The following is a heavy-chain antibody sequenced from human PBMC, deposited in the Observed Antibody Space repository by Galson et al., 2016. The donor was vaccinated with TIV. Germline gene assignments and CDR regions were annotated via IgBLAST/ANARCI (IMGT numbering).Heavy chain of an antibody. J-gene: IGHJ4*02. CDR2: ISSIGTTT. V-gene: IGHV3-23*01. CDR1: GFTFNKYA. D-gene: IGHD1-14*01. CDR3: ATVGVTTGFDY. Sequence: SLRLSCAASGFTFNKYAMSWVRQAPGKGLDWVSAISSIGTTTYYADSGKGRFIISRDNSKNTVHLQMNSLRAEDTAVYYCATVGVTTGFDYWGQGTLVTVSS.